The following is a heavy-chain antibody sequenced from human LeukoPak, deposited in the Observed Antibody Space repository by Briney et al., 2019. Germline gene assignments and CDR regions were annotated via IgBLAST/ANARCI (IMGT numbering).Heavy chain of an antibody. J-gene: IGHJ4*02. CDR2: ISYDGSNK. V-gene: IGHV3-30-3*01. D-gene: IGHD6-25*01. Sequence: GRSLRLSCAASGFTFSSYAMHWVRQAPGKGLEWVAVISYDGSNKYYADSVKGRFTISRDNSKNTLYLQMNSLRAEDTAVYYCARARESQRLRQPFDYWGQGALVTVSS. CDR1: GFTFSSYA. CDR3: ARARESQRLRQPFDY.